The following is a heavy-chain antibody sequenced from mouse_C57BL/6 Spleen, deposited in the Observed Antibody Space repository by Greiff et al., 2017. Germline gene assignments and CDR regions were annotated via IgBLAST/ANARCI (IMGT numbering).Heavy chain of an antibody. Sequence: QVQLKQSGPELVKPGASVKISCKASGYAFSSSWMNWVQQRPGQGLEWIGWIYPGDGDTNYNGKFKGKATMTADKSSSTAYMQLSSLTSEDSAVYFCGRGNYVYYAMDYWGQGTSVTVSS. J-gene: IGHJ4*01. CDR3: GRGNYVYYAMDY. CDR1: GYAFSSSW. D-gene: IGHD2-1*01. CDR2: IYPGDGDT. V-gene: IGHV1-82*01.